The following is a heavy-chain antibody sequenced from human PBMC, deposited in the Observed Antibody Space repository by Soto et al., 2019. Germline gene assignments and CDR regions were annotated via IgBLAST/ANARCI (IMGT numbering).Heavy chain of an antibody. V-gene: IGHV4-59*06. CDR3: ARFPAAARLGFGY. CDR2: IYYSGST. D-gene: IGHD2-2*01. J-gene: IGHJ4*02. Sequence: PSETLSLTCTVSGGSISSYYWSWIRQPPGKGLEWIGYIYYSGSTYYNPSLKSRVTISVDTSKNQFSLKLSSVTAADTAVYYCARFPAAARLGFGYWGQGTLVTVSS. CDR1: GGSISSYY.